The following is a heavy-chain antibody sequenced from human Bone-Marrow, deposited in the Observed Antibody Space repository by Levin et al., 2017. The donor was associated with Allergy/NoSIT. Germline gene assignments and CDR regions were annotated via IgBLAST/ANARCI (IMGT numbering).Heavy chain of an antibody. D-gene: IGHD3-3*01. CDR3: ARSYYWSDFRGLDV. J-gene: IGHJ6*02. Sequence: AASVKVSCKTSGYIFTSYNINWVRLAPGQGLEWMGWTHPATGSAGYAEKFQGRVTLTRDTSENTAYMQVSNLTSEDTAVYYCARSYYWSDFRGLDVWGQGTTVTVSS. V-gene: IGHV1-8*01. CDR2: THPATGSA. CDR1: GYIFTSYN.